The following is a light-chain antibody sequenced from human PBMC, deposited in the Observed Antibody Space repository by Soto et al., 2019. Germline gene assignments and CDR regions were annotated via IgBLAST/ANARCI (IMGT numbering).Light chain of an antibody. CDR1: QSLSSSC. V-gene: IGKV3D-20*02. CDR3: QQHSHWPPWT. J-gene: IGKJ1*01. CDR2: DAS. Sequence: EIVLTQSPGTLSLSPGERAALSCRASQSLSSSCLAWYQQRPGQAPRLLIYDASTRATGIPDRFSGSGSGTDFTLTISRLEPEDFAVYYCQQHSHWPPWTFGQGTRVEIQ.